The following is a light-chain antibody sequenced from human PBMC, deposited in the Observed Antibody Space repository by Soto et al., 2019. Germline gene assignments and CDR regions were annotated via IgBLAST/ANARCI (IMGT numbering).Light chain of an antibody. CDR3: QQSYSTHPF. J-gene: IGKJ3*01. Sequence: DIQMTQSPSSLSASVGDRVTITCRASQSISNYLNWYQQKPGKAPKLLIHAAFSLQSGVPSRFSGSGSETDFTRTISSLQPEDFATYYCQQSYSTHPFFGPGTKVDIK. V-gene: IGKV1-39*01. CDR1: QSISNY. CDR2: AAF.